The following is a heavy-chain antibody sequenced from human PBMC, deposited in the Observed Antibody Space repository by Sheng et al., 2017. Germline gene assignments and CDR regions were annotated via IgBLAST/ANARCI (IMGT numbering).Heavy chain of an antibody. D-gene: IGHD1-1*01. CDR1: GGSFSGYY. V-gene: IGHV4-34*01. CDR2: QSWWKH. CDR3: ARNDRSTRGLSY. J-gene: IGHJ4*02. Sequence: QVQLQQWGAGLLKPSETLSLTCAVYGGSFSGYYWSWIRQPPGKGRGVDWGNQSWWKHQLQPVPQESSHHISRHVQEPVLLKLSSVTAADTAVYYCARNDRSTRGLSYWGQGTLVTVSS.